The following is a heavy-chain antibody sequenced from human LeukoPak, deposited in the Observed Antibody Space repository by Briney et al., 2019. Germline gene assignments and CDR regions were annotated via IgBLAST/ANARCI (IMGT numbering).Heavy chain of an antibody. CDR1: GYTFENYG. D-gene: IGHD1-26*01. CDR3: ARTTAGATEGAFDI. V-gene: IGHV1-18*01. J-gene: IGHJ3*02. Sequence: GASVKVSCKASGYTFENYGITWVRQAPGQGLEWMGWISGYNGNKDYAEKLQGRVTMTTDTSTSTAYMELRSLRSDDTAVYYCARTTAGATEGAFDIWGQGTMVTVSS. CDR2: ISGYNGNK.